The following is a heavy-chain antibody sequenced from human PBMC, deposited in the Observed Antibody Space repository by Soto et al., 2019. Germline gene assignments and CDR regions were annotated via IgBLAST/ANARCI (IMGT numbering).Heavy chain of an antibody. CDR3: ARGTGTTFY. D-gene: IGHD1-1*01. CDR2: IYYSGST. J-gene: IGHJ4*02. CDR1: GGSVSSGGYY. V-gene: IGHV4-61*08. Sequence: PSETLSLTCTVSGGSVSSGGYYWTWIRQPPGKGLEWIGYIYYSGSTNYNPSLKSRVTISVDTSKNQFSLKLSSVTAADTAVYYCARGTGTTFYWGQGTRVTVSS.